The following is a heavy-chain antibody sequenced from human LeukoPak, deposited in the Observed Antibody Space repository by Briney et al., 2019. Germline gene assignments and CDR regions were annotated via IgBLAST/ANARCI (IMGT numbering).Heavy chain of an antibody. D-gene: IGHD4-23*01. CDR1: GFTFSSYG. V-gene: IGHV3-30*02. CDR2: IRYDGSNK. CDR3: AKGAHYGGSSHRSGAFDI. Sequence: HAGGSLRLSCAASGFTFSSYGMHWVRQAPGKGLEWVAFIRYDGSNKYYADSVKGRFTISRDNSKNTLYLQMNSLRAEDTAVYYCAKGAHYGGSSHRSGAFDIWGQGTMVTVSS. J-gene: IGHJ3*02.